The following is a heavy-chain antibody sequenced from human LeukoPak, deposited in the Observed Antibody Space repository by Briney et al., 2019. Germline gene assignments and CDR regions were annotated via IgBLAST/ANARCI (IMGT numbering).Heavy chain of an antibody. Sequence: GGSLRLSCAASGFTFSSYWMHWVRQAPGKGLVWVSRINSDGSSTSYADSVKGRFTISRDNAKNTLYLQMNSLRAEDTAVYYCARVYSSSWVYYYYGMDVWGHGTTVTVSS. CDR2: INSDGSST. V-gene: IGHV3-74*01. CDR3: ARVYSSSWVYYYYGMDV. J-gene: IGHJ6*02. CDR1: GFTFSSYW. D-gene: IGHD6-13*01.